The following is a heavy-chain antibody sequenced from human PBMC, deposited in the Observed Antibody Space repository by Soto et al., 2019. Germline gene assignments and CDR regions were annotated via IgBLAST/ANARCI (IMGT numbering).Heavy chain of an antibody. J-gene: IGHJ6*02. V-gene: IGHV3-9*01. D-gene: IGHD3-10*01. CDR1: RFTFDDYA. Sequence: EVQLVESGGGLVQPGRSLRLSCGASRFTFDDYAMHWVRQAPGKGLEWVSGISWNSARIDYADSVKGRFTISRDNAKNSLYLQMNSLRAEDTALYYCAKDILFGETSYYYGMDVWGQGTTVTVSS. CDR2: ISWNSARI. CDR3: AKDILFGETSYYYGMDV.